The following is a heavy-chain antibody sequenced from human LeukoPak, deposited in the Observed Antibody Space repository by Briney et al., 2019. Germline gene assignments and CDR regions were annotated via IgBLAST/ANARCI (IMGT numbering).Heavy chain of an antibody. J-gene: IGHJ6*02. D-gene: IGHD3-22*01. CDR3: ARTPNYYDSSGYYSRAYYYYGMDV. V-gene: IGHV1-69*04. Sequence: SVKVSCKASGGTFSSYAISWVRQAPGQGLEWMGRIIPFFGITNYAQKFQGRVTITADKSTSTAYMELSSLRSEDTAVYYCARTPNYYDSSGYYSRAYYYYGMDVWGQGTTVTVSS. CDR1: GGTFSSYA. CDR2: IIPFFGIT.